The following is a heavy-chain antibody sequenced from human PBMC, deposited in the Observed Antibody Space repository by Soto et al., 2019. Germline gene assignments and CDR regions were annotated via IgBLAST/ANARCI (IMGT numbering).Heavy chain of an antibody. Sequence: ASVKVSCKASGYSFTKYHMHWVRQAPGQGLEWMGWSNPGSGVTNQAQKFQGRVTMTRDTSITTTYMELNSLTSDYTAVYYCARVAGHKNARFDTWGQGALVTVSS. CDR2: SNPGSGVT. J-gene: IGHJ4*02. D-gene: IGHD1-1*01. CDR1: GYSFTKYH. V-gene: IGHV1-2*02. CDR3: ARVAGHKNARFDT.